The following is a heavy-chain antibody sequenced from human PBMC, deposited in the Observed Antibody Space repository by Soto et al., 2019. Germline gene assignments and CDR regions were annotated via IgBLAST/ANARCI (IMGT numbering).Heavy chain of an antibody. D-gene: IGHD1-26*01. Sequence: SETLSLTCAVSGYSISSSNWWGWIRQPPGKGLEWIGYIYYSGTTYYNPSLKSRVTMSVDTSKNQSSLKLTSVTAVDTAVYYCARREIQGPIDYWGQGTLVTV. J-gene: IGHJ4*02. V-gene: IGHV4-28*01. CDR3: ARREIQGPIDY. CDR2: IYYSGTT. CDR1: GYSISSSNW.